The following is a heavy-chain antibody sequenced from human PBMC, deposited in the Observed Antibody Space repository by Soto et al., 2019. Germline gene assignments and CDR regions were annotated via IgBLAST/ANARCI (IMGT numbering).Heavy chain of an antibody. D-gene: IGHD2-15*01. CDR1: GGSISSYY. Sequence: SETLSLTCTVSGGSISSYYWSWIRQPPGKGLEWIGYINYSGSTNYNPSLKSRVAISVTTSKNQFSLKLSSVTAADTAVYYCARADCSGGSCPFGYWGQGTLVTVSS. CDR2: INYSGST. J-gene: IGHJ4*02. V-gene: IGHV4-59*01. CDR3: ARADCSGGSCPFGY.